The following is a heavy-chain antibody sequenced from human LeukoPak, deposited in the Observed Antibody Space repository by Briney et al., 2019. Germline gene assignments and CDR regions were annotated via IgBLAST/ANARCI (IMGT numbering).Heavy chain of an antibody. J-gene: IGHJ6*02. D-gene: IGHD3-10*01. V-gene: IGHV3-66*01. CDR1: GFTVSSNY. Sequence: GGSLRLSCAASGFTVSSNYMSWVRQATGKGLEWVSVIYSGGSTYYADSVKGRFTISRDNSKNTLYLQMNSLRAEDTAVYYCASAAPLWFGELSYYYYYGMDVWGQGTTVTVSS. CDR2: IYSGGST. CDR3: ASAAPLWFGELSYYYYYGMDV.